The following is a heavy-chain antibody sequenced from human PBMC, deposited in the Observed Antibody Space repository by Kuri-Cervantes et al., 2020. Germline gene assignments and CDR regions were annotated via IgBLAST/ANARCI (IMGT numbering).Heavy chain of an antibody. CDR3: ARGRYSYYDILTGGMDV. Sequence: SCGVSGSSISSGGYSWNWSRQPPGKGLEWIGNIYHSGSTFYNPSLKSRVTISVDRSKNQFSLKLSSLTAADTAVYYCARGRYSYYDILTGGMDVWGQGTTVTVSS. CDR1: GSSISSGGYS. V-gene: IGHV4-30-2*01. CDR2: IYHSGST. J-gene: IGHJ6*02. D-gene: IGHD3-9*01.